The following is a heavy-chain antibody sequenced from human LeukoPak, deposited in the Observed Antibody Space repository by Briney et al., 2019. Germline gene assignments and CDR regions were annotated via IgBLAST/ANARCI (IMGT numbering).Heavy chain of an antibody. CDR1: GGSFRCYY. V-gene: IGHV4-34*01. D-gene: IGHD2-15*01. CDR3: AIGEVVVAAIAQSYYFDY. CDR2: INRSGST. Sequence: SETLSLTCAVYGGSFRCYYWSWIRQPPGKGLEWIGEINRSGSTNYNPSLKSRVTISVDTSKNQFSLKLTSVTAADTAVYYCAIGEVVVAAIAQSYYFDYWGRGTLVTVSS. J-gene: IGHJ4*02.